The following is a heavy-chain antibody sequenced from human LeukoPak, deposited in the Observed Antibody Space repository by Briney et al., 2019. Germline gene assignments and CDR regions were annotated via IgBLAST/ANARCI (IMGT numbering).Heavy chain of an antibody. V-gene: IGHV1-69*13. Sequence: GASVKVSCKASGGTFSSYAISWVRQAPGQGLEWMGGIIPIFGTANYAQKFQGRVTITADESTSTAYMELSSLRSEDTAVYYCARARVIRYYYDSSGYYPPYDYWGQGTLVTVSS. J-gene: IGHJ4*02. CDR3: ARARVIRYYYDSSGYYPPYDY. CDR2: IIPIFGTA. D-gene: IGHD3-22*01. CDR1: GGTFSSYA.